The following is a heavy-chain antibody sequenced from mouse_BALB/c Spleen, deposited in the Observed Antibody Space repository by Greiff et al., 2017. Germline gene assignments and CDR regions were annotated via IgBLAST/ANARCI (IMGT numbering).Heavy chain of an antibody. CDR2: ISSGGST. CDR1: GFTFSSYA. D-gene: IGHD1-1*01. CDR3: AREYYGSSYWYFDV. J-gene: IGHJ1*01. V-gene: IGHV5-6-5*01. Sequence: EVKVEESGGGLVKPGGSLKLSCAASGFTFSSYAMSWVRQTPEKRLEWVASISSGGSTYYPDSVKGRFTISRVNARNILYLQMSSLRSEDTAMYYCAREYYGSSYWYFDVWGAGTTVTVSS.